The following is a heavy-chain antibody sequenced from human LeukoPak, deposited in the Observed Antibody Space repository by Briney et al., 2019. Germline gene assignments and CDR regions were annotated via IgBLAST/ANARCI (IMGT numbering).Heavy chain of an antibody. CDR3: ARRDYYDSSGYYETSPFDY. D-gene: IGHD3-22*01. Sequence: ASVKVSCKASGYTFTSYGISWVRQAPGQGLEWMGWISAYNGNTNYAQKLQGRVTMTTDTSMSTAYMELRSLRSDDTAVYYCARRDYYDSSGYYETSPFDYWGQGTLVTVSS. CDR2: ISAYNGNT. J-gene: IGHJ4*02. V-gene: IGHV1-18*01. CDR1: GYTFTSYG.